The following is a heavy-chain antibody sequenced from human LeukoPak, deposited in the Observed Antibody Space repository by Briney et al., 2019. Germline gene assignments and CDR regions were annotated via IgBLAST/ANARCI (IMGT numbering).Heavy chain of an antibody. J-gene: IGHJ4*02. CDR2: IYTSGST. D-gene: IGHD1-26*01. Sequence: PSETLSLTCTVSGGSISSYYWSWIRQPAGKGLEWTGRIYTSGSTNYNPSLKSRVTMSVDTSKNRFSLKLSSVTAADTAVYYCAAPRYSGSYHPFDYWGQGTLVTVSS. CDR3: AAPRYSGSYHPFDY. CDR1: GGSISSYY. V-gene: IGHV4-4*07.